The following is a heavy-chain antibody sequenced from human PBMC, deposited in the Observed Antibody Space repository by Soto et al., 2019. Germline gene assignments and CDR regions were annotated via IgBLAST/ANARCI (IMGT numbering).Heavy chain of an antibody. CDR3: ATSTIFGVVTPPHDAFDI. CDR1: GFTVSSNY. CDR2: IYSGGST. Sequence: GGSLRLSCAASGFTVSSNYMSWVRQAPGKGLEWVSVIYSGGSTYYADSVKGRFTISRHNSKNTLYLQMNSLRAEDTAVYYCATSTIFGVVTPPHDAFDIWGQGTMVTVSS. V-gene: IGHV3-53*04. J-gene: IGHJ3*02. D-gene: IGHD3-3*01.